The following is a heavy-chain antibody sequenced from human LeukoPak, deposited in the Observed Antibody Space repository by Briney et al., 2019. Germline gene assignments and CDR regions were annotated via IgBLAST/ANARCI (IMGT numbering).Heavy chain of an antibody. CDR1: GGSISSGSYY. CDR3: ARVPHYYYYYMDV. CDR2: IYTSGST. J-gene: IGHJ6*03. V-gene: IGHV4-61*02. Sequence: ASETLSLTCTVSGGSISSGSYYWSRIRQPAGKGLEWIGRIYTSGSTNYNPSLKSRVTISVDTSKNQFSLKLSSVTAADTAVYYCARVPHYYYYYMDVWGKGTTVTVSS.